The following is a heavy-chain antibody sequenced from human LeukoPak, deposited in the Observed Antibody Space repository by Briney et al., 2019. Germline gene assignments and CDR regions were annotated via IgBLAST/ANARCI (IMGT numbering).Heavy chain of an antibody. CDR3: ARGSGIITGIDE. CDR2: IKDDGSHT. D-gene: IGHD6-25*01. V-gene: IGHV3-74*01. Sequence: GGSLRLSCAASGFTFSSHWMHWVRQAPGKGLVWFSCIKDDGSHTNYADSVKGRFTISRDNAKNTLSLQMNSLRAEDTAVYYCARGSGIITGIDEWGQGTLVTVSS. CDR1: GFTFSSHW. J-gene: IGHJ4*02.